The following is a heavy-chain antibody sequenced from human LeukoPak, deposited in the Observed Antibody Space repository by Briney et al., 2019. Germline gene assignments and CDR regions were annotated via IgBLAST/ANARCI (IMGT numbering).Heavy chain of an antibody. Sequence: GGSLRLSCAASGFTFSSYWMNWVRQAPGKGLEWVSSISSSSSYIYYADSVKGRFTISRDNAKNSLYLQMNSLRAEDTAVYYCARGTTSGDFDAFDIWGQGTMVTVSS. CDR2: ISSSSSYI. D-gene: IGHD1-1*01. V-gene: IGHV3-21*01. CDR1: GFTFSSYW. J-gene: IGHJ3*02. CDR3: ARGTTSGDFDAFDI.